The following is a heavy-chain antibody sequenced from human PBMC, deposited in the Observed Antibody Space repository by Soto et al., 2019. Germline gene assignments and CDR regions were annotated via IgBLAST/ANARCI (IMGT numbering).Heavy chain of an antibody. CDR1: GYTFTGYY. CDR3: ARGHLAVVPVASWFYYMDV. V-gene: IGHV1-2*04. J-gene: IGHJ6*03. Sequence: ASVKVSCKASGYTFTGYYMHWVLQAPGQGLEWMGWINPNSGGTDYAQKFQGWVTMTRDTSISTAYMELSSLRSEDTAVYYCARGHLAVVPVASWFYYMDVWGKGTTVTVSS. D-gene: IGHD2-2*01. CDR2: INPNSGGT.